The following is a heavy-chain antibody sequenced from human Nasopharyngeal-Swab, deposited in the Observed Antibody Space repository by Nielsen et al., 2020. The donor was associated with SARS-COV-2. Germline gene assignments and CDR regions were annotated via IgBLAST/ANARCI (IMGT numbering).Heavy chain of an antibody. D-gene: IGHD6-25*01. J-gene: IGHJ5*02. CDR3: ARQRVNNWFDP. CDR2: IDPSDSYT. V-gene: IGHV5-10-1*01. Sequence: EGPVPGKGLEWMGRIDPSDSYTNYSPSFQGHVTISADKSISTAYLQWSSLKASDTAMYYCARQRVNNWFDPWGQGTLVTVPS.